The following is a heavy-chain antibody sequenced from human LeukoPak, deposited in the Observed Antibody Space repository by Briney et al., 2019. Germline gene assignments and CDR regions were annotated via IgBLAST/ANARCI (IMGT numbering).Heavy chain of an antibody. CDR3: ATVYNETDAFDI. D-gene: IGHD5-24*01. Sequence: SETLSLTCTVSGGSISSYYWSWIRQPPGKGLEWIGYIYYSGSTNYNPSLKSRGNISVDTSKNQFSLKLSSVTAADTAVYYCATVYNETDAFDIWGQGTMVTVSS. CDR2: IYYSGST. V-gene: IGHV4-59*01. J-gene: IGHJ3*02. CDR1: GGSISSYY.